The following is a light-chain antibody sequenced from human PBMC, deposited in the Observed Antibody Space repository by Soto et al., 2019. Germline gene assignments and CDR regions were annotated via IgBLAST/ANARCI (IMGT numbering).Light chain of an antibody. CDR3: CSNAGSGTVV. CDR1: SSDVGSYNL. J-gene: IGLJ2*01. Sequence: QSALTQPASVSGSPGQSITISCTGTSSDVGSYNLVSWCQQYPGKAPKLIIYEGIKRPSGVSNRFSGSKSGNTASLTISGLQAEDEADYYCCSNAGSGTVVFGGGTKLTVL. CDR2: EGI. V-gene: IGLV2-23*01.